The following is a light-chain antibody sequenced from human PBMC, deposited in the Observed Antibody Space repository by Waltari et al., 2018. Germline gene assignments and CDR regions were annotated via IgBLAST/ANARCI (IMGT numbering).Light chain of an antibody. CDR1: QSLLWSFNNNNY. J-gene: IGKJ2*01. CDR2: WAS. CDR3: QQYYSTPPT. V-gene: IGKV4-1*01. Sequence: DIVMTQSPDSLAVSLGERATINSKSSQSLLWSFNNNNYLAWYQQKPGQPPKLLIHWASTRESGVPDRVSGSGSGADFTLTISSLQAEDVAVYYCQQYYSTPPTFGQGTKLEIK.